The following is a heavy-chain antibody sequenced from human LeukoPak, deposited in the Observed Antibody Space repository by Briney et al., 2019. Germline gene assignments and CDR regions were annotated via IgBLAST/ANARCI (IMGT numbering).Heavy chain of an antibody. D-gene: IGHD1-26*01. CDR1: GFTLSSYG. CDR2: IKQDGSEK. J-gene: IGHJ6*03. CDR3: ARVGAVTFYWYYMDV. Sequence: GGSLRLSCAASGFTLSSYGMSWVRQAPGKGLEWVANIKQDGSEKYYLDSLKGRFTVSRDNAKNSLYLQINSLRVGDTAVYFWARVGAVTFYWYYMDVWAKGPRSPSP. V-gene: IGHV3-7*04.